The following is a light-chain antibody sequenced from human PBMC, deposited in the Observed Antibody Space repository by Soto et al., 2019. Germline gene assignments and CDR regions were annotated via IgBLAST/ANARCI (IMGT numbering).Light chain of an antibody. CDR1: QSVSSSY. Sequence: EIVLTQSPGTLSLSPGERATLSCRASQSVSSSYLAWYQQKPGQAPRLLIYGASSRATGIPARFSGSGSGTEFTLTISRLQSEDFALYSCQQRSDWPITFGQGTRLEIK. CDR3: QQRSDWPIT. J-gene: IGKJ5*01. V-gene: IGKV3D-20*02. CDR2: GAS.